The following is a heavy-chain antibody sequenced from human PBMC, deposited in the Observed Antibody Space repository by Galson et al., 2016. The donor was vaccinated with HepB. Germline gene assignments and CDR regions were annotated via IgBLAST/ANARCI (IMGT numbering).Heavy chain of an antibody. D-gene: IGHD3-22*01. CDR1: GFTFSDYY. J-gene: IGHJ3*02. CDR2: ISTSSTYT. V-gene: IGHV3-11*06. CDR3: ARDARRIPMIVDI. Sequence: SLRLSCAASGFTFSDYYMNWIRQAPGEGLEWLSFISTSSTYTKYADSVKGRFTISRDNAKNSLYLQMNSLGAEDTAVYYCARDARRIPMIVDIWGQGTMATVFS.